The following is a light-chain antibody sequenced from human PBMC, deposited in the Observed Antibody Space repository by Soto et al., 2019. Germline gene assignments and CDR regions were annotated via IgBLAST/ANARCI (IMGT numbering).Light chain of an antibody. V-gene: IGKV1-8*01. J-gene: IGKJ5*01. CDR3: QQYYSYPPIT. CDR1: QGISSY. Sequence: AIRMTQSPSSVSSSTGDRVTITCRASQGISSYLAWYQQKPGKAPKLLIYAASTLQSGVPSRFSGSGSGTDFTLTISCLQSEDFATYYCQQYYSYPPITFGQGTRLEI. CDR2: AAS.